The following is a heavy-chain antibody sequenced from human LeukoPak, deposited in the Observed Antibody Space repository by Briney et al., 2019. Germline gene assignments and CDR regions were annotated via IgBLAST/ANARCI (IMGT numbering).Heavy chain of an antibody. J-gene: IGHJ4*03. D-gene: IGHD3-22*01. CDR3: ARGADSSGYSSIFYFDY. CDR2: IYYSGST. CDR1: GGSISSYY. Sequence: SETVSHTCTVSGGSISSYYWNWIRQPPGKGLEWIGYIYYSGSTNYNPSLKSRVTISVDTSKNQFSLKLSSVTAADTAVYYCARGADSSGYSSIFYFDYWGHGTLFTVSS. V-gene: IGHV4-59*01.